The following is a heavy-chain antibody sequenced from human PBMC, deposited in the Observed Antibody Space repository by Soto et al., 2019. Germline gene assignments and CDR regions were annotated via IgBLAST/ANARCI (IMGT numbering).Heavy chain of an antibody. D-gene: IGHD1-26*01. CDR3: ASGGRGAFDI. CDR1: GFTFSYYW. V-gene: IGHV3-74*01. Sequence: EVQLVESGGGLVQPGESLRLSCAASGFTFSYYWMHWVRQAPGKGLVWVSRIHSDGSSTTYADSVKGRFTISRDNARNTVYLQMNSLRVEDTAVYYCASGGRGAFDIWGKGTVVTVSS. CDR2: IHSDGSST. J-gene: IGHJ3*02.